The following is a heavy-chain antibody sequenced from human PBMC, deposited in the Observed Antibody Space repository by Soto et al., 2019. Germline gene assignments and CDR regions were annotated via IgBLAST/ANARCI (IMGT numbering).Heavy chain of an antibody. J-gene: IGHJ5*02. CDR1: GFTFSDCY. V-gene: IGHV3-11*01. Sequence: GGSLRLSCAASGFTFSDCYMSWIRQAPGKGLEWVSYISSSGSTIYYADSVKGRFTISRDNAKNSLYLQMTSLRAEDTAVYYCARTYYYGSGSYYTPKNWFDPWGQGTLVTVSS. D-gene: IGHD3-10*01. CDR2: ISSSGSTI. CDR3: ARTYYYGSGSYYTPKNWFDP.